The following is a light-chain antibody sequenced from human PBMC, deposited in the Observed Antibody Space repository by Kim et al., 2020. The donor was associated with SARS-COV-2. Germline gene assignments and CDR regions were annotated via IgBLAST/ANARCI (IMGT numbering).Light chain of an antibody. J-gene: IGKJ2*01. CDR3: QQYNTYSYT. V-gene: IGKV1-5*03. CDR2: EAS. Sequence: SASAGERVTITCRASQVSSSWLAWYQQKPGKAPKLLIYEASSLESGVPSRFSGSGSGTEFTLTISSLQPDDFATYYCQQYNTYSYTGGQGTKLEI. CDR1: QVSSSW.